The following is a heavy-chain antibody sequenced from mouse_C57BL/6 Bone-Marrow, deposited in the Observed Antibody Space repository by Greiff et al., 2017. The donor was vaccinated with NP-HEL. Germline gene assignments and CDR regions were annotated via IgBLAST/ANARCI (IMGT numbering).Heavy chain of an antibody. CDR2: IDPENGDT. J-gene: IGHJ4*01. D-gene: IGHD4-1*01. Sequence: VHVKQSGAELVRPGASVKLSCTASGFNIKDDYMHWVKQRPEQGLEWIGWIDPENGDTEYASKFQGKATITADTSSNTAYLQLSSLTSEDTAVYYCTTGETGTDYYAMDYWGQGTSVTVSS. CDR1: GFNIKDDY. CDR3: TTGETGTDYYAMDY. V-gene: IGHV14-4*01.